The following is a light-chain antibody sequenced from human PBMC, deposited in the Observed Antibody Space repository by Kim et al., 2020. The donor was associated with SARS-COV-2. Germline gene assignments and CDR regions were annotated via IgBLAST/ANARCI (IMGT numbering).Light chain of an antibody. CDR3: QKYNRAPHT. CDR2: AAS. Sequence: VSVGERDTMTCRASKDISIYLAWYQEKPGKVADLLIYAASNLQSGVASRFSGSGSGTDLTLSIRRLQPEDVASYYCQKYNRAPHTFGQGNKLEI. J-gene: IGKJ2*01. V-gene: IGKV1-27*01. CDR1: KDISIY.